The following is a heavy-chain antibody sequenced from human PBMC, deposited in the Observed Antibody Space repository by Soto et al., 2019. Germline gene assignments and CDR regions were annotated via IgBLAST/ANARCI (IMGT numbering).Heavy chain of an antibody. D-gene: IGHD2-15*01. V-gene: IGHV4-59*08. CDR1: GGSISSYY. J-gene: IGHJ5*02. CDR2: IYYSGST. Sequence: QVQLQESGPGLVKPSETLSLTCTVSGGSISSYYWSWIRQPPGKGLEWIGYIYYSGSTNYNPSLKSRVTISVDTSKTQFPLKLSSVTAADTAVYYCARHRVVVAANSNWFDPWGQGTLVTVSS. CDR3: ARHRVVVAANSNWFDP.